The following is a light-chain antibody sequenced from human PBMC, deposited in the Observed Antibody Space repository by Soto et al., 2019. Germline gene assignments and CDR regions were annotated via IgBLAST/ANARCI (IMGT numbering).Light chain of an antibody. CDR1: QSISIY. CDR2: AAS. Sequence: DIQMTQSPSSLSASVGDRVTITCRASQSISIYLNWYQQKPGKAPKLLIYAASSVQSGVPSRFSGSGSGTDFTLTISCLQSEDFATYYCQQYYSYPRTFGQGTKVDIK. J-gene: IGKJ1*01. V-gene: IGKV1-39*01. CDR3: QQYYSYPRT.